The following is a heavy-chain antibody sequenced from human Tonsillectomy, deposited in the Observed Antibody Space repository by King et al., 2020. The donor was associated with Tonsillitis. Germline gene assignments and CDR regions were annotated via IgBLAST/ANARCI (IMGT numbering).Heavy chain of an antibody. Sequence: QLVQSGAEVKKPGASVKVSCKASGYNFITYGISWVRQAPGQGLEWMGWISAYNGNTNYAQKFQGRVTITTDTSTSTAYMVLRSLRSDDAAVYYCARDPRSGTYLPFWGQGTLVTVSS. V-gene: IGHV1-18*04. CDR3: ARDPRSGTYLPF. D-gene: IGHD1-26*01. CDR1: GYNFITYG. J-gene: IGHJ4*02. CDR2: ISAYNGNT.